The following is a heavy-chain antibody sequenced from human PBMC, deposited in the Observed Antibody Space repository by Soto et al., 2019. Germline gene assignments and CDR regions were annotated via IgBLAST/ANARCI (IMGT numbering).Heavy chain of an antibody. CDR1: GFTFSSYA. CDR3: AKGLPQYSSSSGIYYFAY. CDR2: ISGSGGST. V-gene: IGHV3-23*01. J-gene: IGHJ4*02. D-gene: IGHD6-6*01. Sequence: GGSLRLSCAASGFTFSSYAMSWVRQAPGKGLEWVSAISGSGGSTYYADSVKGRFTISRDNSKNTLYLQMNSLRAEDTAVYYCAKGLPQYSSSSGIYYFAYWGQGTLVTVSS.